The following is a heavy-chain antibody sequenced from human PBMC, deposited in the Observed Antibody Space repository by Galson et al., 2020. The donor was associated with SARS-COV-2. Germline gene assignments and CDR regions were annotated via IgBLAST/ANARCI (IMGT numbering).Heavy chain of an antibody. CDR3: AKTEGQNSSPLFDY. CDR1: GFTFSSYA. Sequence: GESLKISCTASGFTFSSYAMSWVRQAPGKGLEWVSGVSASGGGPHYAGSVKGRFTISRDNSENTLYLQMNSLRADDTAVYYCAKTEGQNSSPLFDYWGQGTLVTVSS. D-gene: IGHD6-13*01. V-gene: IGHV3-23*01. CDR2: VSASGGGP. J-gene: IGHJ4*02.